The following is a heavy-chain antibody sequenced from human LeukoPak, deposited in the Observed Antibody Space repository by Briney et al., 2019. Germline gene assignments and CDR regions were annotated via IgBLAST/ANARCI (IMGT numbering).Heavy chain of an antibody. CDR2: INQDESEK. J-gene: IGHJ4*02. CDR3: ADGTTPDY. D-gene: IGHD2/OR15-2a*01. V-gene: IGHV3-7*01. CDR1: GFTFSTYW. Sequence: PGGSLRLSCAASGFTFSTYWMSWVRQAPGWGLEWVASINQDESEKYYVDSVKGRFIISRDNAKNSLYLQMNSLRPEDTAVYYCADGTTPDYWGQGTLVTVSS.